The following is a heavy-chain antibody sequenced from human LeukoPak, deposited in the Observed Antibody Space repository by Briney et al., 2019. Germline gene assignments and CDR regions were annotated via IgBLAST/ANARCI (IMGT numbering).Heavy chain of an antibody. J-gene: IGHJ4*02. CDR3: ARASMITFGGVIVY. V-gene: IGHV3-48*03. CDR2: ISSSGSTI. Sequence: PGGSLRLSCAASGFTFSSYEMNWVRQAPGKGLEWVSYISSSGSTIYYAASVKGRFTISRDNAKNSLYLQMNSLRAEDTAVYYCARASMITFGGVIVYWGQGTLVTVSS. CDR1: GFTFSSYE. D-gene: IGHD3-16*02.